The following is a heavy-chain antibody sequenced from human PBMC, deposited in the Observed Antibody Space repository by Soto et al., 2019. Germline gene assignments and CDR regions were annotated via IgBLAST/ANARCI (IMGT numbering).Heavy chain of an antibody. CDR2: VLPFLDVT. Sequence: QVQLVQSGSEAKEPGSSVKISCKTSEDTFSIYTLSWVRQAPGQGLVWMGRVLPFLDVTTYSQRFQGRVTITADRSTTTAYMELSSLTFEDTAVYYCARDRKNSNWPNFDSWGPGTLVTVPS. CDR3: ARDRKNSNWPNFDS. J-gene: IGHJ4*02. CDR1: EDTFSIYT. D-gene: IGHD6-13*01. V-gene: IGHV1-69*02.